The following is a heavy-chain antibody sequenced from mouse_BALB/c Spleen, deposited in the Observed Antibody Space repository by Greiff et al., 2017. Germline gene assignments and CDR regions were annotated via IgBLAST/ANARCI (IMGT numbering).Heavy chain of an antibody. CDR1: GYTFTSYY. D-gene: IGHD2-1*01. J-gene: IGHJ3*01. CDR3: ARDGIFAY. CDR2: IYPGDGST. Sequence: QVQLQQSGPELVKPGASVKMSCKASGYTFTSYYIHWVKQRPGQGLEWIGWIYPGDGSTKYNEKFKGKTTLTADKSSSTAYMLLSSLTSEDSAIYFCARDGIFAYWGQGTLVTVSA. V-gene: IGHV1S56*01.